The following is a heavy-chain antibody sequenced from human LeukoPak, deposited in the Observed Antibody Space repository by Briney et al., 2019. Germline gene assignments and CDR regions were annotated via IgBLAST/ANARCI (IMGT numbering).Heavy chain of an antibody. CDR1: GYTFTSYG. Sequence: ASVNVSCTASGYTFTSYGISWVRQAPGQGLEWMGWISAYNGNTNYAQELQGRVTMTTDTSTSTAYMELRSLRSDDTAVYYCARGPRRDGYHEFVGWGQGTLVTVSS. J-gene: IGHJ4*02. D-gene: IGHD5-24*01. V-gene: IGHV1-18*01. CDR3: ARGPRRDGYHEFVG. CDR2: ISAYNGNT.